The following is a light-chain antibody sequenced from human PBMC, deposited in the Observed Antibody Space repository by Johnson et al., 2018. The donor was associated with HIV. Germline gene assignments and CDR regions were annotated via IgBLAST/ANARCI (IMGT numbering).Light chain of an antibody. V-gene: IGLV1-51*01. CDR3: GTWDSSPGAGHI. J-gene: IGLJ1*01. CDR2: DDN. Sequence: QSILTQPPSVSAAPGQKVIISCSGGSSDIGNNYVSWYQHIPGTAPKLLIYDDNKRPSGIPDRFSGSKSGTSATLGITGLQTGDEADYYCGTWDSSPGAGHIFGTGTKVTVL. CDR1: SSDIGNNY.